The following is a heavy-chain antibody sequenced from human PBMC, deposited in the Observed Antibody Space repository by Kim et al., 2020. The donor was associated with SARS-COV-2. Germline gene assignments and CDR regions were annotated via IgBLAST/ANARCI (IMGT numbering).Heavy chain of an antibody. Sequence: SVKVSCKASGGTFSSYAISWVRQAPGQGLEWMGGIIPIFGTANYAQKFQGRVTITADESTSTAYMELSSLRSEDTAVYYCARDIVVVVAATIYPYYGMDVGGQGTTVTVSS. CDR1: GGTFSSYA. CDR2: IIPIFGTA. D-gene: IGHD2-15*01. V-gene: IGHV1-69*13. CDR3: ARDIVVVVAATIYPYYGMDV. J-gene: IGHJ6*02.